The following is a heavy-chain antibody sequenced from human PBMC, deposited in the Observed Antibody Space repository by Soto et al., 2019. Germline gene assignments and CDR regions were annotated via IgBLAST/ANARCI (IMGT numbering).Heavy chain of an antibody. D-gene: IGHD3-10*01. CDR2: MYYSGST. V-gene: IGHV4-39*07. J-gene: IGHJ4*02. CDR1: GCSISSSISY. Sequence: SETLSLTCTVSGCSISSSISYWGWIRQPPGKGLEWIGSMYYSGSTYYNPSLKSRVIISEDTSKNQFSLKVSSVTAADTAVYYCARVLVVRGVRHFDYWGQGTLVTVSS. CDR3: ARVLVVRGVRHFDY.